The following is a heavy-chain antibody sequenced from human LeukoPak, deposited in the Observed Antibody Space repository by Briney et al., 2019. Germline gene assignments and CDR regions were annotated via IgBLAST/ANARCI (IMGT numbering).Heavy chain of an antibody. CDR2: ISYDGSNK. CDR3: ARRPVAAAGKIDY. Sequence: PGGSLRLSCAASGFTFSSYAMHWVRQAPGKGLEWVAVISYDGSNKYYADSVKGRFTISRDNSKNTLYLQMNSLRAEDTAVYYCARRPVAAAGKIDYWGQGTLVTVSS. J-gene: IGHJ4*02. CDR1: GFTFSSYA. V-gene: IGHV3-30-3*01. D-gene: IGHD6-13*01.